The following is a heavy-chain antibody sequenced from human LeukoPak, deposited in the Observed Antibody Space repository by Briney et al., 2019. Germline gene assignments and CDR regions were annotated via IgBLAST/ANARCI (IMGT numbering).Heavy chain of an antibody. D-gene: IGHD2-21*02. J-gene: IGHJ4*02. CDR1: GGTFSSYA. Sequence: ASVKVSCKASGGTFSSYAISWVRQAPGQGLEWMGRIIPILGIANYAQKFQGRVTITADKSTSTAYMELSSLRSEDTAVYYCASMSCGGDCYYFDYWGQGTLVTVSS. CDR3: ASMSCGGDCYYFDY. CDR2: IIPILGIA. V-gene: IGHV1-69*04.